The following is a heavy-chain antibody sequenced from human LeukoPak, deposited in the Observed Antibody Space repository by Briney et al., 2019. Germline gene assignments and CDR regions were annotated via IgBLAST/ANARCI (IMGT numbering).Heavy chain of an antibody. J-gene: IGHJ4*02. Sequence: SETLSLTCTVSGGSISSSGYYWGWIRQPPGKGLEWIGSVDYTGITSHSPSLKSRVTISVDTSKNQFSLKVSSVTAADTAVYYCASGPPDGYDSYWGQGTLVTVSS. CDR3: ASGPPDGYDSY. D-gene: IGHD5-12*01. V-gene: IGHV4-39*01. CDR1: GGSISSSGYY. CDR2: VDYTGIT.